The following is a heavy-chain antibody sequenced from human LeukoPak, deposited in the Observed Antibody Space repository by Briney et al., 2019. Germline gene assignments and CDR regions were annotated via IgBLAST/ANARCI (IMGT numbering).Heavy chain of an antibody. CDR3: ARVVSGYYDSSGALDY. V-gene: IGHV3-33*01. CDR2: IWYDGSNK. Sequence: PGGSLRLSCAASGFTFSSYGMHWVRQAPGKGLEWVAVIWYDGSNKYYADSVKGRFTISRDNSKNTLYLQMNSLRAEDTAVYYCARVVSGYYDSSGALDYWGQGTLVTVSS. D-gene: IGHD3-22*01. J-gene: IGHJ4*02. CDR1: GFTFSSYG.